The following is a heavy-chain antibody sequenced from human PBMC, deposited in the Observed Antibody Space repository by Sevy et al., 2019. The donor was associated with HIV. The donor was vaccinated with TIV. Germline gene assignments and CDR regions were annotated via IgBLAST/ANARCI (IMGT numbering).Heavy chain of an antibody. CDR1: GLNFDHYG. Sequence: GGSLRLSCATFGLNFDHYGMHWVRQSPEKDLEWVAGINYNSGRVGYGDSVKGRFTISRDNTKESLYLEMTSLKTEDTALYSCAKGRISEAPYYYGLDVWGQGTTVTVSS. CDR2: INYNSGRV. D-gene: IGHD3-10*01. CDR3: AKGRISEAPYYYGLDV. J-gene: IGHJ6*02. V-gene: IGHV3-9*01.